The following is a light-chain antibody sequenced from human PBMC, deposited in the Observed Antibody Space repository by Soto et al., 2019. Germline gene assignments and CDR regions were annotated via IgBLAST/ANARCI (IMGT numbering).Light chain of an antibody. CDR3: SSYAGSNNHVI. CDR2: EFS. V-gene: IGLV2-8*01. J-gene: IGLJ2*01. CDR1: SSDIGAYIH. Sequence: QSVLTQPPSASGSPGQSVTISCTGTSSDIGAYIHVSWYQQHPGKPPKLVIYEFSKRPSGVPDRFSGSKSGNTDSLTVSGLQAEDEANYYCSSYAGSNNHVIFGGGTKLTVL.